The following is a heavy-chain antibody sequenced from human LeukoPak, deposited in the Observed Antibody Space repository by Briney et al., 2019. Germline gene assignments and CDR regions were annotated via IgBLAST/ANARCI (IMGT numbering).Heavy chain of an antibody. D-gene: IGHD3-22*01. CDR3: ARVGSYYYDSSGPPPDC. Sequence: GASVKVSCKASGYTFTSYDINWVRQATGQGLEWMGWMNPNSGNTGYAQKFQGRVTMTRNTSISTAYMELSSLRSEDTAVYYCARVGSYYYDSSGPPPDCWGQGTLVTVSS. J-gene: IGHJ4*02. V-gene: IGHV1-8*01. CDR1: GYTFTSYD. CDR2: MNPNSGNT.